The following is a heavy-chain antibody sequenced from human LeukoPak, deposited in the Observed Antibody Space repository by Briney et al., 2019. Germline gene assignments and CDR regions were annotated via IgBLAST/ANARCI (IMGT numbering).Heavy chain of an antibody. CDR3: ARDPRQHDYGDYRTDP. CDR2: ISSSSIYK. V-gene: IGHV3-21*01. Sequence: GGSLRLSCAASGFTVSSYSMIWVRQAPGKGLEWVSSISSSSIYKYYADSVKGRFTISRDNAKNSLYLQMNSLRADDTAVYYCARDPRQHDYGDYRTDPWGQGTLVTVSS. D-gene: IGHD4-17*01. J-gene: IGHJ5*02. CDR1: GFTVSSYS.